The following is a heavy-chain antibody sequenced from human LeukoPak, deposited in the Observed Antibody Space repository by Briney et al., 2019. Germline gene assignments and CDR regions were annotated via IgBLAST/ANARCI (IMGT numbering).Heavy chain of an antibody. CDR3: TKLIGAGTHWGFDY. D-gene: IGHD7-27*01. J-gene: IGHJ4*02. CDR1: GFTFSDYY. Sequence: HPGGSLRLSCAASGFTFSDYYMSWVRQAPGKGLEWVSALSGSGGDTFYADSVKGRFTISRDNSKNTLYLQMNSLRAEDTAVYYCTKLIGAGTHWGFDYWGQGTLVTVSS. CDR2: LSGSGGDT. V-gene: IGHV3-23*01.